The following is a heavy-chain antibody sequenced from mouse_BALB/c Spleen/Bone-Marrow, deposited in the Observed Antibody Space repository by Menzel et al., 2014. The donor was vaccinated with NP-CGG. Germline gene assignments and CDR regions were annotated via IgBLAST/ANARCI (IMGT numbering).Heavy chain of an antibody. CDR2: ISSGGICT. CDR1: GFTFSSYG. V-gene: IGHV5-6*02. J-gene: IGHJ4*01. CDR3: TRRTGTDYYAMDY. D-gene: IGHD4-1*01. Sequence: EVKLMESGGDLVKPGGSLKLSCAASGFTFSSYGMSWVRQTPDKRLEWVATISSGGICTYYPDSVKGRFTISRDNAKNTLYLQMSSLKSEDTAMYYCTRRTGTDYYAMDYWGQGTSVSVSS.